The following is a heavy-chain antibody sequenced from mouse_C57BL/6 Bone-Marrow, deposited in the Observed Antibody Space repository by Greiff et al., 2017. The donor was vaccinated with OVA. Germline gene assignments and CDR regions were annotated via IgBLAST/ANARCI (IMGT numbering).Heavy chain of an antibody. CDR2: ISGGGGNT. CDR3: ARDVYYPYYFDY. Sequence: EVMLVESGGGLVKPGGSLKLSCAASGFTFSSYTMSWVRQTPEKRLEWVATISGGGGNTYYPDSVKGRFTISRDNAKNTLYLRMSSLRSEDTALYYCARDVYYPYYFDYWGQGTTLTVSS. D-gene: IGHD2-3*01. V-gene: IGHV5-9*01. CDR1: GFTFSSYT. J-gene: IGHJ2*01.